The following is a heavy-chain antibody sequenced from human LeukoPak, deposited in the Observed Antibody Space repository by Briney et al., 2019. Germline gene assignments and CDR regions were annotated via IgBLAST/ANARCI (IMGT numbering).Heavy chain of an antibody. D-gene: IGHD2-21*01. CDR1: GGSISSYY. Sequence: PSETLSLTCTVSGGSISSYYWSWIRQPPEEGLEWIGYIYYSGSTNYNPSLKSLVTISVDTSKHQLSLKLSSVTAADTAVYYCARIAVGWFDPWGQGTLVSVSS. J-gene: IGHJ5*02. V-gene: IGHV4-59*01. CDR3: ARIAVGWFDP. CDR2: IYYSGST.